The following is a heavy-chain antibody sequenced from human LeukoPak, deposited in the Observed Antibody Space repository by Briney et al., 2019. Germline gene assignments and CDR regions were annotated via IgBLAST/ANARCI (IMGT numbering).Heavy chain of an antibody. CDR1: GFTFSFHL. J-gene: IGHJ5*02. CDR3: ARGSYDL. D-gene: IGHD3-10*01. Sequence: PGGSLRLSCAASGFTFSFHLMTWVRQAPGKGLEWVAHIKYDGSEMYYVDSVKGRFTISRDNSKSSLFLQMNSLRAEHTAVYYCARGSYDLWGQGTLVTVSS. V-gene: IGHV3-7*01. CDR2: IKYDGSEM.